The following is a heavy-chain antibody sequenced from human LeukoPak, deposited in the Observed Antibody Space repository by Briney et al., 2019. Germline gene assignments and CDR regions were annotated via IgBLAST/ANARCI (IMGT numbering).Heavy chain of an antibody. CDR2: IKEDAGER. CDR3: TRDKTELFGVVIGDY. V-gene: IGHV3-7*01. CDR1: GFTFSNNW. J-gene: IGHJ4*02. Sequence: GGSLRLSCAASGFTFSNNWMGWVRQAPGKGLEWVANIKEDAGERYYGDSVMGRFTISRDNTKNSLYLQMNNLRAEDTAVYYCTRDKTELFGVVIGDYWGQGTLVTVSS. D-gene: IGHD3-3*01.